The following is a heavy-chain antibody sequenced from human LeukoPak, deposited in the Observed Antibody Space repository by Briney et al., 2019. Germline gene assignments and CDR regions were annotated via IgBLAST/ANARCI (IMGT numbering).Heavy chain of an antibody. CDR1: GGSFSGYY. Sequence: SETLSLTCAVYGGSFSGYYWSWIRQPPGKGLEWIGEINHSGSTNYNPSLKSGVTISVDTSKTQFSLNLSSVTAADTGVYYCARGRYSSGWPKLGYYFEYWGEGTLVTVSS. V-gene: IGHV4-34*01. CDR3: ARGRYSSGWPKLGYYFEY. D-gene: IGHD6-19*01. CDR2: INHSGST. J-gene: IGHJ4*02.